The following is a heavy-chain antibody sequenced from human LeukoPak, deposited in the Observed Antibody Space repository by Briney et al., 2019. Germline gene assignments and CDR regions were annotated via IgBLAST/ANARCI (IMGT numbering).Heavy chain of an antibody. D-gene: IGHD5-18*01. CDR3: ARTRYNYGTNH. V-gene: IGHV1-2*02. J-gene: IGHJ1*01. CDR1: RYTFPASS. CDR2: INPNSGGT. Sequence: ASVKVSCQPSRYTFPASSMPGVRHTPGQGLEWMGWINPNSGGTNYAQKFQGKVTMTRDTSISTAYMELSRLRSDDTAVYYCARTRYNYGTNHWGQPSPVTVSS.